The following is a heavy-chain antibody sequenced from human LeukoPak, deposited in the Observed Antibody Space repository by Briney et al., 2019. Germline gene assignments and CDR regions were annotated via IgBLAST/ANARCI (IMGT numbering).Heavy chain of an antibody. CDR1: GFTFSSYS. CDR3: ARVFYMDV. V-gene: IGHV3-48*01. Sequence: GGSLRLSCAASGFTFSSYSMNWVRQAPGKGLEWVSYISSSSSTIYYADSVKGRFTISRDNAKNSLYLQMNSLRAEDTAVYYCARVFYMDVWGKGTTVTVSS. CDR2: ISSSSSTI. J-gene: IGHJ6*03.